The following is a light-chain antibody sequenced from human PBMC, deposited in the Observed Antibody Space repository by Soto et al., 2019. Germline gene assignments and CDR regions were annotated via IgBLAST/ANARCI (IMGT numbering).Light chain of an antibody. CDR1: SGHSSYI. V-gene: IGLV4-60*02. CDR2: LEGSGSY. J-gene: IGLJ1*01. Sequence: QPMLTQSSSASASLGSSVKLTCTLSSGHSSYIIAWHQQQPGKAPRYLMKLEGSGSYNTGSGVPDRFSGSSSGADRYLTISNLQFEDEADYYCETWVSNTYVFGTGTKLTVL. CDR3: ETWVSNTYV.